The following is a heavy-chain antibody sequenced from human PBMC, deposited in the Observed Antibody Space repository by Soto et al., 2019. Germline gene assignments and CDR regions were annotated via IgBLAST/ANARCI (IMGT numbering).Heavy chain of an antibody. CDR3: ARLGGYCTITSCYGYYGMDV. CDR2: FYYSGST. CDR1: GGSISSGPSS. V-gene: IGHV4-39*01. Sequence: SENLYLTCTFYGGSISSGPSSWVWIRQPPGKGLEWIGTFYYSGSTYYNPSLESRVTISVDTSKNQFSLKVSSVTAADTAVYYCARLGGYCTITSCYGYYGMDVWGQGTTVT. D-gene: IGHD2-2*01. J-gene: IGHJ6*02.